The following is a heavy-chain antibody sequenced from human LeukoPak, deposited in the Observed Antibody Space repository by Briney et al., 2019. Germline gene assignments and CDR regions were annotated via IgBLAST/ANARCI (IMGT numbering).Heavy chain of an antibody. Sequence: SETLSLTCTVSGDSISTSSFYWGWIRQPPGEGLEWLGSIYYSGITHYNPSLKSRVTISVDTSKNQFSLHLYSVTAADTAVFYCARSYYYDYRQIDYWGQGTLVTVSS. V-gene: IGHV4-39*01. D-gene: IGHD3-22*01. J-gene: IGHJ4*02. CDR3: ARSYYYDYRQIDY. CDR2: IYYSGIT. CDR1: GDSISTSSFY.